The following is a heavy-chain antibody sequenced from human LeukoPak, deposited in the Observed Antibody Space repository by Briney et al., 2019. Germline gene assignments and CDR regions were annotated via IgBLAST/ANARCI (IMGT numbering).Heavy chain of an antibody. CDR1: GDSVSSTSAG. J-gene: IGHJ3*02. CDR2: TYYRSKWYN. D-gene: IGHD2-15*01. CDR3: ARERIYDFYI. Sequence: SQTLSLTCAISGDSVSSTSAGWNWVRQSPSRGLEWLGRTYYRSKWYNDYAVSVKSRITMNPDTSKNQLSLQLNSVTPEDTAVYYCARERIYDFYIWGQGTMVIVSS. V-gene: IGHV6-1*01.